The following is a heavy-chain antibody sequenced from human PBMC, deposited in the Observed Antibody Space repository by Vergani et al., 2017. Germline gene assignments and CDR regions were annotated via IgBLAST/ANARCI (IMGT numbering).Heavy chain of an antibody. CDR1: GFTFSGSA. Sequence: VQLVESGGGLVQPGGSLKLSCAASGFTFSGSAMHWVRQASGKGLEWVAVISYDGSNKYYADSVKGRFTISRDNSKNTLYLQMNSLRAEDTAVYYCAKGYSSGWYTYYYYYYGMDVWGQGTTVTVYS. V-gene: IGHV3-30*04. CDR2: ISYDGSNK. CDR3: AKGYSSGWYTYYYYYYGMDV. J-gene: IGHJ6*02. D-gene: IGHD6-19*01.